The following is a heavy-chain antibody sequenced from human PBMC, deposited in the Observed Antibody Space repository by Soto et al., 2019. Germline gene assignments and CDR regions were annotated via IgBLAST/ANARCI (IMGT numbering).Heavy chain of an antibody. V-gene: IGHV3-23*01. CDR1: GFAFSSFG. CDR2: ISGSGDVT. D-gene: IGHD6-13*01. J-gene: IGHJ3*02. Sequence: EVQLLAXGGDLVQPGGSLRLSCATSGFAFSSFGMSWVRQAPGRGLEWVSGISGSGDVTHYADSVKGRXXXXXXXXXXXXXXXXXXXXXXXXXXXXXXXXXSSWPFPRDTFDIWGQGTMVXV. CDR3: XXXXSSWPFPRDTFDI.